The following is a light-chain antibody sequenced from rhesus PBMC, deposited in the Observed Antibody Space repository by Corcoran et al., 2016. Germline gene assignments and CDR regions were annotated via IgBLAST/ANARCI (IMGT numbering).Light chain of an antibody. CDR1: QDIGKY. CDR2: EVS. J-gene: IGKJ2*01. Sequence: DIQMTQSPSSLSASVGDTVTITCQASQDIGKYLAWYQQKPGKAPKLLIYEVSTLQNGVPSRFSGSGSGTEFPLPIPSLQPEDFATYYCQQHNSYLYSFGQGTKVEIK. CDR3: QQHNSYLYS. V-gene: IGKV1-25*01.